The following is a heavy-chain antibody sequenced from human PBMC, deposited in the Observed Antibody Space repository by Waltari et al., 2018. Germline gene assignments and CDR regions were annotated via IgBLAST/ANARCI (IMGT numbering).Heavy chain of an antibody. J-gene: IGHJ4*02. Sequence: EVQLVESGGGLVQPGGSLRLSCAASGFTFSSYWMSWVRPAPGKGLEWVANIKQDGSEKYYVDSVKGRFTISRDNAKNSLYLQMNSLRAEDTAVYYCARNFDGIAAAVDYWGQGTLVTVSS. CDR3: ARNFDGIAAAVDY. V-gene: IGHV3-7*01. D-gene: IGHD6-13*01. CDR1: GFTFSSYW. CDR2: IKQDGSEK.